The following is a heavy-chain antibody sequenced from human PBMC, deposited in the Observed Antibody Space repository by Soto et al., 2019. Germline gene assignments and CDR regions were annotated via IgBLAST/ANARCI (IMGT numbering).Heavy chain of an antibody. CDR2: IYYSGST. Sequence: TETLSLTCAVSGVSIHNSHSFWGWIRQPPGKGLEWIGSIYYSGSTYYNPSLKSRVTISVDTSKNQFSLKLSSVTAADTAVYYCARPGVLAAAGFLEDYGMDVWGQGTTVTVSS. D-gene: IGHD6-13*01. J-gene: IGHJ6*02. CDR1: GVSIHNSHSF. CDR3: ARPGVLAAAGFLEDYGMDV. V-gene: IGHV4-39*01.